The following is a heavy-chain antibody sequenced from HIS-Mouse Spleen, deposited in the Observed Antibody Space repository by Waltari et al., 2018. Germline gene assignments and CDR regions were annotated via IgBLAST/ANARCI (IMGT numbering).Heavy chain of an antibody. Sequence: QVQLVQSGAEVKKPGASVKVSCKASGYTFTGYYMHWVRQAPGQGLEWMGWINPNSGGTNYAKKFQGRVTMTRDTSISTAYMGLSRLRSDDTAVYYCARNLHIVVVPAAISGWFDPWGQGTLVTVSS. V-gene: IGHV1-2*02. CDR3: ARNLHIVVVPAAISGWFDP. CDR1: GYTFTGYY. D-gene: IGHD2-2*01. CDR2: INPNSGGT. J-gene: IGHJ5*02.